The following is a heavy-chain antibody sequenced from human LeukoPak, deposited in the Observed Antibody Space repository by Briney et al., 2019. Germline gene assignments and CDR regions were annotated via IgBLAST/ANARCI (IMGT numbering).Heavy chain of an antibody. CDR2: ISSSSSYI. V-gene: IGHV3-21*01. CDR1: GFTFSSYS. CDR3: ARDILDSGSYSVVDAFDI. D-gene: IGHD1-26*01. J-gene: IGHJ3*02. Sequence: GGSLRLSCAASGFTFSSYSVNWVHQAPGKGLEWVSSISSSSSYIYYADSVKGRFTISRDNAKNSLYLQMNSLRAEDTAVYYCARDILDSGSYSVVDAFDIWGQGTMVTVSS.